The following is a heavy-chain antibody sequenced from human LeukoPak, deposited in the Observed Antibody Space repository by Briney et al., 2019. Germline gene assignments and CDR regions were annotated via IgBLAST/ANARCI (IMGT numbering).Heavy chain of an antibody. J-gene: IGHJ4*02. V-gene: IGHV3-23*01. CDR2: ISGSGGST. D-gene: IGHD3-10*01. Sequence: GSLRLSCAASGFTFSSYAMSWVRQAPGKGLEWVSTISGSGGSTYYADSVKGRFTISRDNSKNTLYLQKNSLRAEDTAVYYCAKALGVRGVFDCWGQGTLVTVSS. CDR1: GFTFSSYA. CDR3: AKALGVRGVFDC.